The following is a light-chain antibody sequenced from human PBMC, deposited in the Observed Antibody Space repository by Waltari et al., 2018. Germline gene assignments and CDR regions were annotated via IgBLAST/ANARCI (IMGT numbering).Light chain of an antibody. CDR3: LKYNTKPYS. CDR2: AAS. V-gene: IGKV1-17*01. J-gene: IGKJ2*03. CDR1: QDINNY. Sequence: DFQMTQSPSSLSASVGDRVTITCRTSQDINNYLSWYQQKPGKVPKRLIYAASSLESGVPSRFSGSGSGTEFTLTISSLQPEDFAAYYCLKYNTKPYSFGQGTKLEIK.